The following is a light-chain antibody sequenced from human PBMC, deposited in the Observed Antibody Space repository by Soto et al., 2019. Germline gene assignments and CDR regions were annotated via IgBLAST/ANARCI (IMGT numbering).Light chain of an antibody. J-gene: IGKJ2*01. CDR2: GAS. CDR1: QSVSSSY. CDR3: QQYGSSPYT. V-gene: IGKV3-20*01. Sequence: EIVLTQSPGTLSLSPGERATLSCRASQSVSSSYLAWYQQKPGQAPRLLIYGASSRCTGIPYRFSGSGSGTDFTLNISKLEPEDFGVYYFQQYGSSPYTFGQGTKLEIK.